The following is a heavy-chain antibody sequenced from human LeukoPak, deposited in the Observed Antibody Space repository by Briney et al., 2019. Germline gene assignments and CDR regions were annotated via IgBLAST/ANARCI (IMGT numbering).Heavy chain of an antibody. J-gene: IGHJ4*02. CDR2: IRGSDGST. CDR3: AKDVYGDYGGLDY. V-gene: IGHV3-23*01. Sequence: GGSLRLSCAASGFPFSTYAMSWVRHAPGKGLEWVSSIRGSDGSTYYADSVKGRFAISRDNSKNTLYLQMNSLRAEDTAVYYCAKDVYGDYGGLDYWGRGTLVTVSS. CDR1: GFPFSTYA. D-gene: IGHD4-17*01.